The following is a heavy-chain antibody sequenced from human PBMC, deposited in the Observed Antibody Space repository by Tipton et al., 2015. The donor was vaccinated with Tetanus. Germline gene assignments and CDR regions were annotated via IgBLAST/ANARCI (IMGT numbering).Heavy chain of an antibody. CDR2: IHPSGST. J-gene: IGHJ3*02. Sequence: GLVKPSETLSLTCTIYGGTFSGYYCSWIRQPPGRGLEWIGEIHPSGSTNYSPSLRSRVTLSVDTSKNQFSLKLSSVTAADTAVYYCARIGWLQQNKPAFDIWGQGTVVTVSS. CDR3: ARIGWLQQNKPAFDI. CDR1: GGTFSGYY. V-gene: IGHV4-34*01. D-gene: IGHD6-19*01.